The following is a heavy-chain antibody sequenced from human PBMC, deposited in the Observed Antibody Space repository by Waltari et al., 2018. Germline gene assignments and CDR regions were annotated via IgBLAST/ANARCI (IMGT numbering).Heavy chain of an antibody. CDR2: ISYDGTHK. Sequence: QVQLVQSGGGVVQPGWSLRLSCAASGFNFNNFGMHWVRQGLGKGLESVNFISYDGTHKFYADSVRGRFTTSRDNSKNILYLQMNGLRPEDTAVYFCAKDSPVVVPAAIDSWGQGTQVTVSS. CDR3: AKDSPVVVPAAIDS. D-gene: IGHD2-2*01. CDR1: GFNFNNFG. J-gene: IGHJ5*01. V-gene: IGHV3-30*18.